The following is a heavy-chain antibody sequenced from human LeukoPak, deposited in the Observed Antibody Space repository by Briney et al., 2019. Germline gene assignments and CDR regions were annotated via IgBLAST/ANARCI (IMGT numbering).Heavy chain of an antibody. CDR1: GYRFTTYG. CDR2: IGTYNGNT. J-gene: IGHJ4*02. V-gene: IGHV1-18*01. CDR3: ARGITGYDSGWYGRGDTFDY. Sequence: ASVKVSCKASGYRFTTYGISWVRQAPGQGLEWMGWIGTYNGNTNYAQKFQGRVTMTTDTSTSTVYMELRSLRSDDTAVCYCARGITGYDSGWYGRGDTFDYWGQGTLVTVSS. D-gene: IGHD6-19*01.